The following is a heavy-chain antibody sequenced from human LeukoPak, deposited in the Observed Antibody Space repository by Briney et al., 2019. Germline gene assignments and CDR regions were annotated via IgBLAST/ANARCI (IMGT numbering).Heavy chain of an antibody. J-gene: IGHJ5*02. CDR2: ISWNSDSI. CDR3: ARDLGQYYDTSDNWFDP. CDR1: GFTFDDYA. Sequence: PLRLSCAASGFTFDDYAMHWVRQAPGKGLEWVSGISWNSDSIGYADSVKGRFTISRDNAKNSLYLQMNSLRSEDTAVYYCARDLGQYYDTSDNWFDPWGQGTLVTVSS. V-gene: IGHV3-9*01. D-gene: IGHD3-22*01.